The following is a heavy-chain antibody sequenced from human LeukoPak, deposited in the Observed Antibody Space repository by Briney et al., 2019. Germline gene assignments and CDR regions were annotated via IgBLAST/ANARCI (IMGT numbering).Heavy chain of an antibody. CDR1: GFSVSTNY. CDR2: IYSGGST. D-gene: IGHD3-10*01. V-gene: IGHV3-66*01. CDR3: ARGKTSDDIIEDAFDL. J-gene: IGHJ3*01. Sequence: GGSLRLSCAASGFSVSTNYMTWVRQAPGTGLEWVSIIYSGGSTYYADSVRGRFIISRENSNNEVVLQMNSLRADDTALYYCARGKTSDDIIEDAFDLWGHGTMVTVSS.